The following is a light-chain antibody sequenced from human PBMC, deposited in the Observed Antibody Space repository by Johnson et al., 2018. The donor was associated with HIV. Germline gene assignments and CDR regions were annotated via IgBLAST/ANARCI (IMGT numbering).Light chain of an antibody. Sequence: QSALTQPPSVSAAPGQTVTISCSGSSSNVGSSFVSWYQQLPHTAPKLLISDNNKRPSGIPDRFSGSKSGTSATLGIPGLQPGDEADYYCGTWDSSLSAARVFGPGTKVTVL. J-gene: IGLJ1*01. CDR3: GTWDSSLSAARV. V-gene: IGLV1-51*01. CDR1: SSNVGSSF. CDR2: DNN.